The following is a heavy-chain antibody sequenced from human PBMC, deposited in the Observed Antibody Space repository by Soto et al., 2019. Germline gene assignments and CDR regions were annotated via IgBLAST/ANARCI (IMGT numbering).Heavy chain of an antibody. CDR3: ATSIVGATNPNARFFDY. J-gene: IGHJ4*02. CDR1: GYTLTELS. CDR2: FDPEDGET. V-gene: IGHV1-24*01. D-gene: IGHD1-26*01. Sequence: ASVKRSCKVSGYTLTELSMHWVRQAPGKGLEWMGGFDPEDGETIYAQKFQGRVTMTEDTSTDTAYMELSSLRSEDTAVYYCATSIVGATNPNARFFDYWGQGTLVTVSS.